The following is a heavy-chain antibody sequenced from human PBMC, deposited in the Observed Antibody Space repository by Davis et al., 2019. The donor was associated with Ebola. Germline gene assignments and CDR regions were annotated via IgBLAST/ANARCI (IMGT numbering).Heavy chain of an antibody. Sequence: SETLSLTCTVSGGSISSYYWGWIRQPPGKGLEWIGYIYYSGSTNYNPSLKSRVTISVDTSKNQFSLKLSSVTAADTAVYYCATGGGRSSSSVDYWGQGTLVTVSS. D-gene: IGHD6-6*01. CDR2: IYYSGST. V-gene: IGHV4-59*01. CDR3: ATGGGRSSSSVDY. J-gene: IGHJ4*02. CDR1: GGSISSYY.